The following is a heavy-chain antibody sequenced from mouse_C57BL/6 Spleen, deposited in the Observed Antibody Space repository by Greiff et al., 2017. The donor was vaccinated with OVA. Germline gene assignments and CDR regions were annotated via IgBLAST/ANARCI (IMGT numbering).Heavy chain of an antibody. V-gene: IGHV1-85*01. D-gene: IGHD1-1*01. J-gene: IGHJ1*03. CDR1: GYTFTSYA. CDR2: IYPRDGRP. CDR3: ARRYYGSSRYFDV. Sequence: QVQLQQSGPELVKPGASVKLTCKASGYTFTSYAINWVKQRPGQGLEWIGWIYPRDGRPQYNEKFKGKATWTVDTSSSTAYMVLHSLTCEDSAVYFCARRYYGSSRYFDVWGTGTTVTVSS.